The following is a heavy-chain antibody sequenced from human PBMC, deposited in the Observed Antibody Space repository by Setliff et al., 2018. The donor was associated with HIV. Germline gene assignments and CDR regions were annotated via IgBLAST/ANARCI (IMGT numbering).Heavy chain of an antibody. CDR3: ARDVGDS. V-gene: IGHV1-3*01. CDR2: INAGNGNT. J-gene: IGHJ4*02. D-gene: IGHD1-26*01. CDR1: GYTFTSYA. Sequence: GASVKVSCKASGYTFTSYAMHWVRQAPGQRLEWMGWINAGNGNTKYSQKFQGRFTISRDNAKNSLYLQMNSLRAEDTAVYYCARDVGDSWGQGTLVTVSS.